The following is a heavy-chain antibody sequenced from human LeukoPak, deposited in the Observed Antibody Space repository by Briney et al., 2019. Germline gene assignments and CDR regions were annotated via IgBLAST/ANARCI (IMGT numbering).Heavy chain of an antibody. D-gene: IGHD1-26*01. Sequence: GGSLRLSCAASGFTLSSYAMSWVRQAPGKGLEWVSAISGSGGSTYYADSVKGRFTISRDNSKNTVSLQMDSLRAEDAAIYYCAGDKTTGGYYEFDYWGQGTLVTVSS. J-gene: IGHJ4*02. CDR3: AGDKTTGGYYEFDY. V-gene: IGHV3-23*01. CDR1: GFTLSSYA. CDR2: ISGSGGST.